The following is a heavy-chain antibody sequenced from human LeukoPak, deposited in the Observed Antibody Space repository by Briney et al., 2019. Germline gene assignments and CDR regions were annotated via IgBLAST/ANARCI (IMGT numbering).Heavy chain of an antibody. D-gene: IGHD3-16*01. Sequence: PGGSLRLTCAVSGFSFSNYAMSWVRQAPGKGLEWVSSITSSGGDTFYAVSVKGRFTISRDNSWDTVFLQMNSLRADDTAVYYCAFDWGFDYWGQGTLVTVSS. CDR2: ITSSGGDT. V-gene: IGHV3-23*01. CDR3: AFDWGFDY. CDR1: GFSFSNYA. J-gene: IGHJ4*02.